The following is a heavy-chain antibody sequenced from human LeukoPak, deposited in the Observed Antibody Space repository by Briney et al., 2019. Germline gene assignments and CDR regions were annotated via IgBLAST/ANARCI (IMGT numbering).Heavy chain of an antibody. CDR1: GYTFTGYY. CDR2: INPNSGGT. V-gene: IGHV1-2*02. CDR3: ARVGRYYGSGSYYGY. J-gene: IGHJ4*02. D-gene: IGHD3-10*01. Sequence: GASVKVSCKASGYTFTGYYMHWVRQAPGQGLEWMGWINPNSGGTNYAQKFQGRVTTTRDTSISTAYMELSRLRSDDTAVYYCARVGRYYGSGSYYGYWGQGTLVTVSS.